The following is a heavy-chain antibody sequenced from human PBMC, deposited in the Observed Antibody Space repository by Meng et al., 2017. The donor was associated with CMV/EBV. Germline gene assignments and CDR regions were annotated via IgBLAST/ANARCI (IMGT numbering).Heavy chain of an antibody. J-gene: IGHJ4*02. Sequence: ASVKVSCKASGYTFTGYYMHWVRQAPGQGLEWMGWINPNSGGTNYAQKFQGRVTMTRDTSISTAYMELSRLRSDDTAVYYCARLGSGSYLEYYFDYWGQGTLVTV. CDR3: ARLGSGSYLEYYFDY. D-gene: IGHD1-26*01. V-gene: IGHV1-2*02. CDR2: INPNSGGT. CDR1: GYTFTGYY.